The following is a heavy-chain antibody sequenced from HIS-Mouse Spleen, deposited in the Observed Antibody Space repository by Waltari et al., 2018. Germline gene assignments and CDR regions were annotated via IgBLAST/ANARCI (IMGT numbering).Heavy chain of an antibody. CDR2: IYYSGNT. CDR1: GGSISSSSYY. J-gene: IGHJ2*01. D-gene: IGHD6-13*01. V-gene: IGHV4-39*07. CDR3: AREIPYSSSWYDWYFDL. Sequence: QLQLQESGPGLVKPSDTLSLTCTVSGGSISSSSYYWGWVRQPPGKGLEWIGSIYYSGNTYYNPALKSRVTISVDTSKNQFSRKLSSVTAADTAVYYCAREIPYSSSWYDWYFDLWGRGTLVTVSS.